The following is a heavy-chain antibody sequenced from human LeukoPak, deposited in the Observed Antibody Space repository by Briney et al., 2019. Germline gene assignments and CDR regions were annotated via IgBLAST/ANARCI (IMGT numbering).Heavy chain of an antibody. CDR2: LHYSGST. V-gene: IGHV4-59*01. Sequence: PSETLSLTWTVSGGSISGYYWSWIRQPPGKGLEWIGYLHYSGSTNYNPSLKSRVTISVDTSKNQFSLKLSSVTAADTAVYYCARTTEGGYAYGYFYYYYMDVWGKGTTVTISS. D-gene: IGHD5-18*01. CDR1: GGSISGYY. CDR3: ARTTEGGYAYGYFYYYYMDV. J-gene: IGHJ6*03.